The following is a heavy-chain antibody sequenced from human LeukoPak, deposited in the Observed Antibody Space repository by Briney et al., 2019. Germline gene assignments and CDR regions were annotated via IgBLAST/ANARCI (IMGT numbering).Heavy chain of an antibody. CDR1: GFTFSSYS. Sequence: PGGSLRLSCAASGFTFSSYSMNWVRQAPGKGLEWVSSISSSSSYIYYADSVKGRFTISRDNAKNSLYLQMNSLRAEDTAVYYCARYSSSCGGNDAREHYYYYYYMDVWGKGTTVTVSS. CDR3: ARYSSSCGGNDAREHYYYYYYMDV. CDR2: ISSSSSYI. V-gene: IGHV3-21*01. J-gene: IGHJ6*03. D-gene: IGHD6-13*01.